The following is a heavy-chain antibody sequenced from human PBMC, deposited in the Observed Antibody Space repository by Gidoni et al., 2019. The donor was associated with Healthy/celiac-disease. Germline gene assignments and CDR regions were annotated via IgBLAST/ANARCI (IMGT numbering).Heavy chain of an antibody. CDR2: ISSSSSYI. D-gene: IGHD6-13*01. V-gene: IGHV3-21*01. J-gene: IGHJ4*02. CDR3: ARRGIAAARFDY. CDR1: GFTFSSYS. Sequence: EVQLVESGGGLVKPGGSLRLSCAASGFTFSSYSMNWVRQAPGKGLEWVSSISSSSSYIYYADSVKGRFTISRDNAKNSLYLQMNRLRAEDTAVYYCARRGIAAARFDYWGQGTLVTVSS.